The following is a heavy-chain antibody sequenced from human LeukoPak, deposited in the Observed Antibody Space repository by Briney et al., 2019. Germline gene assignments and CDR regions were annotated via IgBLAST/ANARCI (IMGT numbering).Heavy chain of an antibody. V-gene: IGHV3-21*01. Sequence: PGGSLRLSCAASGFTFSSYSMNWVRQAPGKGLEWVSYISSSSSYIYYADSVKGRFTISRDNAKNSLYLQMNSLRAEETAVYYCASKDTASGAFDIWGQGTMVTVSS. CDR1: GFTFSSYS. CDR3: ASKDTASGAFDI. D-gene: IGHD5-18*01. CDR2: ISSSSSYI. J-gene: IGHJ3*02.